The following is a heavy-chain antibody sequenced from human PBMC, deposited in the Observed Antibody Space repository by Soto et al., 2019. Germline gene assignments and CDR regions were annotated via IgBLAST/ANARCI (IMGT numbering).Heavy chain of an antibody. Sequence: SEPLSLTCAVYGESCSGYYCSWIRKPPGKGLEWIGEIHSSGSNYYNPSLKSRVTMSVDTSKNQFSLKLSSVSAADTAVYCFASGGDDSKVCRTWGKGTLVTVSS. J-gene: IGHJ5*02. CDR1: GESCSGYY. D-gene: IGHD1-26*01. V-gene: IGHV4-34*01. CDR2: IHSSGSN. CDR3: ASGGDDSKVCRT.